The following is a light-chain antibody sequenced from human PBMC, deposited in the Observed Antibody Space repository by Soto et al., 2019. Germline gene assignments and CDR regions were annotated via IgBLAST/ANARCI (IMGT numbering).Light chain of an antibody. CDR2: DAS. J-gene: IGKJ4*01. Sequence: EMLMTQSPATLSVSPGERVTLSCRASQSVNNNLAWYQQKPGQAPRLLIYDASTRAAGIPASFSGSGSGTEFTLTISSLQSEDFGVYYCQHYNRWPLTFGRGTKADIK. CDR1: QSVNNN. CDR3: QHYNRWPLT. V-gene: IGKV3-15*01.